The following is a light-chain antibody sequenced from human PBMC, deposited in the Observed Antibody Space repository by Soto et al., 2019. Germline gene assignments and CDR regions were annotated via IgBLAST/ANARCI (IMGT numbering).Light chain of an antibody. CDR2: WAS. Sequence: DILLTQSPDSLAVSLGERATTNCKSSQSVLYSSNNKNYLAWYQQKPGQPPKLLIYWASTRESGVPDRFSGSGSGTDFTITISSLQAEDVAVYYCQQYYSTPRTFGQGTKVDIK. CDR3: QQYYSTPRT. V-gene: IGKV4-1*01. CDR1: QSVLYSSNNKNY. J-gene: IGKJ1*01.